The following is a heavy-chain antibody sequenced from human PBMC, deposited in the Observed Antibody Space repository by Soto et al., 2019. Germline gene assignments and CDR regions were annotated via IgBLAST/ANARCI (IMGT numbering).Heavy chain of an antibody. CDR2: ISYDGNNK. CDR3: AKSVYNWNDGFFDY. J-gene: IGHJ4*02. CDR1: GFTFNNYD. V-gene: IGHV3-30*18. Sequence: GGSLRLSCAASGFTFNNYDMHWVRQAPGKGLEWVAVISYDGNNKYYADSVKGRFTISRDNSKNTLYLQMSSLRAEDTAVYYCAKSVYNWNDGFFDYWGQGTLVTVSS. D-gene: IGHD1-1*01.